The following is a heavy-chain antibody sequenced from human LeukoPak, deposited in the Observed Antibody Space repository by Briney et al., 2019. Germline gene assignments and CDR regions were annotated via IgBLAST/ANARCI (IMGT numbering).Heavy chain of an antibody. CDR1: GGTFSSYA. Sequence: VASVKVSCKASGGTFSSYAISWVRQAPGQGLEWMGWISAYNGNTNYAQKLQGRVTMTTDTSTSTAYMELRSLRSDDTAVYYCARAQLVTIFGVVNPTPIDYWGQGTLVTVSS. V-gene: IGHV1-18*01. CDR2: ISAYNGNT. D-gene: IGHD3-3*01. CDR3: ARAQLVTIFGVVNPTPIDY. J-gene: IGHJ4*02.